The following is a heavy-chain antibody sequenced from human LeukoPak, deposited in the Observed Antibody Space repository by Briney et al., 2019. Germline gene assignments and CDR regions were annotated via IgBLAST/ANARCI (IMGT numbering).Heavy chain of an antibody. CDR2: IKSKTDGGTT. J-gene: IGHJ4*02. V-gene: IGHV3-15*01. CDR1: GFTFSNAW. D-gene: IGHD3-10*01. Sequence: GGSLRLSCAASGFTFSNAWMSWVRQAPGKGLEWVGRIKSKTDGGTTDYAAPVKGRFTISRDDSKNTLYLQMNSLKTEDTAVYYCTRGPFGDQWGYYFDYWGQGTLVTVSS. CDR3: TRGPFGDQWGYYFDY.